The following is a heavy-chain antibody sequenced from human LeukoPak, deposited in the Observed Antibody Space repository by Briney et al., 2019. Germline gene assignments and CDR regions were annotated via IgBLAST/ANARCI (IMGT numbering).Heavy chain of an antibody. D-gene: IGHD2-21*02. V-gene: IGHV3-30*04. Sequence: GGSLRLSCAASGFTFSSYAMRWVRQAPGKGLEWVAVISYDGSNKYYADSVKGRFTIYRDNSKNTLYLQINSLRAEDAAVYYCAKKLTSMTAFDIRGQGTRGTVSS. CDR1: GFTFSSYA. CDR3: AKKLTSMTAFDI. CDR2: ISYDGSNK. J-gene: IGHJ3*02.